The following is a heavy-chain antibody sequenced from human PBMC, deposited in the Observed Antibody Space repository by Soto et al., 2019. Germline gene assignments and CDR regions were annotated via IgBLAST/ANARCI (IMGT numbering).Heavy chain of an antibody. V-gene: IGHV4-59*08. CDR3: ARPDAGAFEI. Sequence: SETLSLTCTVSGGSISSYYWSWIRQPPGKGLEWIGYIYYSGSTNYNPSLKSRVTISVDTSKNQFSLKLSSVTAADTAVYYCARPDAGAFEIWGQGTMVTVAS. D-gene: IGHD3-10*01. J-gene: IGHJ3*02. CDR2: IYYSGST. CDR1: GGSISSYY.